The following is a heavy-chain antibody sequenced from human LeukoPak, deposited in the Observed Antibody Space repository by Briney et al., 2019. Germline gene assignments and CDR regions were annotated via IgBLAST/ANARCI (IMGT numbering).Heavy chain of an antibody. J-gene: IGHJ6*02. V-gene: IGHV4-31*03. CDR3: ARDTLLYDSSGYYHYYGMDV. D-gene: IGHD3-22*01. CDR1: GGSISSGGYY. Sequence: LSETLSLTCTVSGGSISSGGYYWRWIRQHPGKGLEWIGYIYYSGSTYYNPSLQSRVTISVDTSKNQFSLKLSSVTAADAAVYYCARDTLLYDSSGYYHYYGMDVWGQGTTVTVSS. CDR2: IYYSGST.